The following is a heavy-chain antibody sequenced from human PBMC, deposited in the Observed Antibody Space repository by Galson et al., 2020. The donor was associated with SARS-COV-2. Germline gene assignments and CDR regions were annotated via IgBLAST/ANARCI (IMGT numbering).Heavy chain of an antibody. J-gene: IGHJ6*03. CDR1: GGSISSSSYY. D-gene: IGHD3-10*01. CDR2: VHYSGNT. CDR3: ARLHQETTYYYGSGSYFYMDV. Sequence: SETLSLTCTVSGGSISSSSYYWGWIRQPPGKGLEWIGSVHYSGNTFYNPSLKSRITISVDTSKNQFSLKLNFVTAADPAVYYCARLHQETTYYYGSGSYFYMDVWGKGTAVTVSS. V-gene: IGHV4-39*01.